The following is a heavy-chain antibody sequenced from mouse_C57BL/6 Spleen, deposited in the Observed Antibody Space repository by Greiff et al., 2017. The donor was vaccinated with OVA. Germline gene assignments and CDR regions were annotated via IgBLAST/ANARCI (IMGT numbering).Heavy chain of an antibody. CDR3: ARYDYDTDY. CDR1: GYTFTDYY. J-gene: IGHJ2*01. D-gene: IGHD2-4*01. V-gene: IGHV1-19*01. CDR2: INPYNGGT. Sequence: VQLKESGPVLVKPGASVKMSCKASGYTFTDYYMNWVKQSHGKSLEWIGVINPYNGGTSYNQKFKGKATLTVDKSSSTAYMELNSLTSEDSAVYYCARYDYDTDYWGQGTTLTVSS.